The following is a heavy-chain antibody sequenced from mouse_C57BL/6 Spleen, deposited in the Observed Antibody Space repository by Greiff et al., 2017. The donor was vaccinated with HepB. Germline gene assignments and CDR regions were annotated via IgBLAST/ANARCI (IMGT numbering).Heavy chain of an antibody. CDR3: ARSTTVVATGFDY. D-gene: IGHD1-1*01. CDR2: INPGSGGT. CDR1: GYAFTNYL. Sequence: QVQLQQSGAELVRPGTSVKVSCKASGYAFTNYLIEWVKQRPGQGLEWIGVINPGSGGTNYNEKFKGKATLTADKSSSTAYMQLSSLTSEDSAVYFCARSTTVVATGFDYWGQGTTLTVSS. V-gene: IGHV1-54*01. J-gene: IGHJ2*01.